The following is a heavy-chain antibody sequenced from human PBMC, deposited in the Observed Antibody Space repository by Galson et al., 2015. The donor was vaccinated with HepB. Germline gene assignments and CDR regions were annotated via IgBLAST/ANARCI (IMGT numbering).Heavy chain of an antibody. CDR2: IRGSGDRT. CDR3: AKGPSDYVWGSSRNWFDP. CDR1: GFTFNNYA. J-gene: IGHJ5*02. D-gene: IGHD3-16*02. V-gene: IGHV3-23*01. Sequence: SLRLSCAASGFTFNNYAMSWVRQAPGKGLEWVSAIRGSGDRTYYADSVRGRFTISRDKSTNTLSLQMNSLRVEDTAVYYCAKGPSDYVWGSSRNWFDPWGQGTLVTVSS.